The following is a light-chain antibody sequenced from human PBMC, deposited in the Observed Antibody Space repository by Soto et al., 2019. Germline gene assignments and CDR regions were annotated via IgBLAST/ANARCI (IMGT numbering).Light chain of an antibody. CDR3: HQYNNLWT. CDR2: GAS. J-gene: IGKJ1*01. CDR1: QSVSSR. V-gene: IGKV3-15*01. Sequence: EIVMTQSPATLSVSPGERVTLSCRASQSVSSRLAWYQQKPGQSPRLLIYGASTRATGIPARFSGSGSGTEFTLTSSSLQSEDFGVYYCHQYNNLWTFGQGTKVEIK.